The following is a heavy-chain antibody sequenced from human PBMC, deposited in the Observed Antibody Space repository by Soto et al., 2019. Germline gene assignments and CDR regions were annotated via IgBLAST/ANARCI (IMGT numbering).Heavy chain of an antibody. CDR2: IYYSGST. CDR1: GGSISSYY. V-gene: IGHV4-59*01. Sequence: SETLSLTCTVSGGSISSYYWSWIRQPPGKGLEWIGYIYYSGSTNYNPSLKSRVTISVDTSKNQFSLKLSSVTAADTAVYYCARSSEFEYSGYDQFGSLDYYYYYMDVWGKGTTVTVSS. CDR3: ARSSEFEYSGYDQFGSLDYYYYYMDV. J-gene: IGHJ6*03. D-gene: IGHD5-12*01.